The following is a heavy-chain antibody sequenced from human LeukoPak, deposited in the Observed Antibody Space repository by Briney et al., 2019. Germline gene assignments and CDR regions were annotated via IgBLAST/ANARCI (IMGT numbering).Heavy chain of an antibody. CDR2: MYYSGST. V-gene: IGHV4-59*01. Sequence: PSETLSLTCTVSGGSISSYYWSWIRQPPGKGLEWIGYMYYSGSTNYNPSLKSRVTISVDTSKNQFSLKLTSVTAADTAVYYCARGTVAGLYFDSWGQGILVTVSS. CDR3: ARGTVAGLYFDS. J-gene: IGHJ4*02. D-gene: IGHD6-19*01. CDR1: GGSISSYY.